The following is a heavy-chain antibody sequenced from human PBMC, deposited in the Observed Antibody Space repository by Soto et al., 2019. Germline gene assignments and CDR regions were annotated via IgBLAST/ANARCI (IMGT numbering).Heavy chain of an antibody. CDR1: GFTFSSYW. D-gene: IGHD2-21*02. J-gene: IGHJ4*02. V-gene: IGHV3-74*01. CDR3: VCFECGRTAVATAMEANGY. Sequence: VQLVASGGGLVQPGGSLRLSCAASGFTFSSYWMHWVRQGPGKGLVWVSRVNSDGSSTSYADSVRGRVTISRDNAKNTLYLQMSSLRVEDTALYYCVCFECGRTAVATAMEANGYWGQGTLVTVSS. CDR2: VNSDGSST.